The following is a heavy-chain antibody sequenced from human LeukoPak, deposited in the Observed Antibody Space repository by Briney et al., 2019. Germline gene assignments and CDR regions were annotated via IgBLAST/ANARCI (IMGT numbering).Heavy chain of an antibody. V-gene: IGHV4-34*01. J-gene: IGHJ4*02. Sequence: SETLSLTCAVYGGSLSGSYWSGIRQPPGKGLEWIGEINHSGSANYNPSLKSRVTLPIDKSKNQFSLNLNSVTAADTAVYYCARARRDSGYYKVDYWGQGTLVTVSS. CDR2: INHSGSA. D-gene: IGHD3-3*01. CDR1: GGSLSGSY. CDR3: ARARRDSGYYKVDY.